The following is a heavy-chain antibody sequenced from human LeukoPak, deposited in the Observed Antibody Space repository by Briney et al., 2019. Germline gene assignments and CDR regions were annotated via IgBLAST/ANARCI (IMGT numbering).Heavy chain of an antibody. J-gene: IGHJ4*02. CDR3: AKDLYTSRYACCFDY. D-gene: IGHD6-13*01. CDR2: VSGGGSST. V-gene: IGHV3-23*01. Sequence: TGGSLRLSCAASGFTFSSYAMSWVRQAPGKGLEWVSAVSGGGSSTYYADSVKGRFTISRDNSKNMLYLQMNSLRAEDTAVYYCAKDLYTSRYACCFDYWGQGTLVTVSS. CDR1: GFTFSSYA.